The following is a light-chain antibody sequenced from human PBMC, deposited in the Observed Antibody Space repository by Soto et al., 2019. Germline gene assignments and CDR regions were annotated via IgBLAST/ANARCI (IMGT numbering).Light chain of an antibody. CDR2: EGS. J-gene: IGLJ1*01. Sequence: QSALTQPASVSGSPGQSITISCTGTSSDVGSYKFVSWYQQHPGKAPTLMIYEGSERPSGVSDRFSGSKSGNTASLTISGLQAEDEADYYCAAWDDSLNGVYVFGPGTKLTVL. CDR3: AAWDDSLNGVYV. CDR1: SSDVGSYKF. V-gene: IGLV2-23*01.